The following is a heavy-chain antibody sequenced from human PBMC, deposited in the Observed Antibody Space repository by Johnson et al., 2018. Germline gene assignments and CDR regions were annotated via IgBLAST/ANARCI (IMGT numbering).Heavy chain of an antibody. CDR3: ARDVSGTTLGWFDS. Sequence: QVQLVQSGAEVKKPGSSXKVSCKASGGTFSSYAISWVRQAPGQGLEWMGGIIPIFGTANYAQKFQGRLTITADESTTTAHMGLSSLRSEDTSLYYCARDVSGTTLGWFDSWGQGTLVTVSS. D-gene: IGHD1-20*01. CDR1: GGTFSSYA. V-gene: IGHV1-69*01. CDR2: IIPIFGTA. J-gene: IGHJ5*01.